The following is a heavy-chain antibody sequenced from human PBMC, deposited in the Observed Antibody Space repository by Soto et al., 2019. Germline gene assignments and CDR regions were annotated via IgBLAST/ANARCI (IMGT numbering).Heavy chain of an antibody. CDR3: ARGGWSNDY. Sequence: PSETLSLTCIVSGGSISGFDWSWTRRPPGKGLERIGYIHRGGNTYYSPSLENRVTISVDTSKNQFSLKLRSVTAADTAVYYCARGGWSNDYWGQGILVTVSS. CDR2: IHRGGNT. J-gene: IGHJ4*02. V-gene: IGHV4-59*01. CDR1: GGSISGFD. D-gene: IGHD6-19*01.